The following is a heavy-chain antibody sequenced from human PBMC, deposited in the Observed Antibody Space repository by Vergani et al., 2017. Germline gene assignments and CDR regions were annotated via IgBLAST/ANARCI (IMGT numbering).Heavy chain of an antibody. CDR1: GFTFSSYW. J-gene: IGHJ2*01. D-gene: IGHD6-19*01. Sequence: EVQLVESGGGLVQPGGSLRLSCAASGFTFSSYWMSWVRQAPGKGLEWVANIKQDGSEKYYVDSVKGRFTISRDNAKNSLYLQMNSLRAEDTAVYYCARRPRIAVAGPAPDWYFDLWGRGTLVTVSS. CDR2: IKQDGSEK. V-gene: IGHV3-7*01. CDR3: ARRPRIAVAGPAPDWYFDL.